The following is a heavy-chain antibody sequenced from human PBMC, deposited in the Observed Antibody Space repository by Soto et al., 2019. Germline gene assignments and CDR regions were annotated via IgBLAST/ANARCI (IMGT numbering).Heavy chain of an antibody. J-gene: IGHJ4*02. CDR1: GFPFSTVW. V-gene: IGHV3-74*01. Sequence: EVQLVESGGGLVQPGVSLRISCEASGFPFSTVWMHWVRQAPGKGLVWVSRINSDGSSTNYADSVKGRVTISRDNAKNTLYLQLNSLRPEDTAVYYCARDFEYWGQGTLVTVSS. CDR2: INSDGSST. CDR3: ARDFEY.